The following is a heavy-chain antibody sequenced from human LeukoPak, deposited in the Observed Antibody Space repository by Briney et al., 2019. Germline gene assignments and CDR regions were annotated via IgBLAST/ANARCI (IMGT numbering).Heavy chain of an antibody. CDR1: GGSIGTYY. CDR2: IYVTGST. D-gene: IGHD3-16*02. V-gene: IGHV4-4*09. Sequence: PSETLSLTCTVSGGSIGTYYWSWIRQSPGKGLEWIGYIYVTGSTRYNPYLQSRVTISVDTSRNQFFLKMSSVTAADTAVYYCARYIGGGIEDMDVWGKGTKVTVSS. J-gene: IGHJ6*03. CDR3: ARYIGGGIEDMDV.